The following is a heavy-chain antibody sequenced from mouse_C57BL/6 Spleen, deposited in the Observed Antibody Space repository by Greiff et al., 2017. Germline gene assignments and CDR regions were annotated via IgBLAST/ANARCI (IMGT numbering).Heavy chain of an antibody. Sequence: EVQLVESGAGLVKPGGSLKLSCAASGFTFSSYAMPWVRQTPEKRLEWVAYISSGGDYIYYADTVKGRFTISRDNARNTLYLQMSSLKSEDTAMYYCTRAPYYYGSSPYAMDYWGQGPSVTVSS. CDR2: ISSGGDYI. D-gene: IGHD1-1*01. J-gene: IGHJ4*01. CDR3: TRAPYYYGSSPYAMDY. CDR1: GFTFSSYA. V-gene: IGHV5-9-1*02.